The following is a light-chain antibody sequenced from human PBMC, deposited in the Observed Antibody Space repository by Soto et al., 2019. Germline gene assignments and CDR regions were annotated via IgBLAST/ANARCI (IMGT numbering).Light chain of an antibody. CDR2: EAS. J-gene: IGKJ5*01. CDR3: QQLNSYPSIT. Sequence: DIQMTQSPSTLSASVGDRVTITCRASQSISRWLAWYQQRPGKAPKLLIYEASNLESGVPSTFSGSGSGTDFTHTISSLQPDDLATYYCQQLNSYPSITFGQGTRLEIK. V-gene: IGKV1-5*03. CDR1: QSISRW.